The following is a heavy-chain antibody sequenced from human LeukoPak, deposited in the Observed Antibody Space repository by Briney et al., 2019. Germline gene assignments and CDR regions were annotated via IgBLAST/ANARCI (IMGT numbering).Heavy chain of an antibody. CDR2: IYPGDSNT. D-gene: IGHD3-10*02. J-gene: IGHJ5*02. CDR3: ARYGRGVGASRDWFDP. Sequence: GESLKISCKGSGYSFTTYWMGWVRQLPGKGLEWMGIIYPGDSNTRYSPSFQGQVTISADKSISTAYLQWNSLKASDTAIYYCARYGRGVGASRDWFDPWGQGTLVTVSS. CDR1: GYSFTTYW. V-gene: IGHV5-51*01.